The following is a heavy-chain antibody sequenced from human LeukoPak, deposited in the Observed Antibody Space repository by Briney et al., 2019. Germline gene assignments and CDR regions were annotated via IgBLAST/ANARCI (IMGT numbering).Heavy chain of an antibody. V-gene: IGHV3-23*01. CDR3: AVLGGIAVAGNIPDY. CDR2: ISGSGST. CDR1: GFTFSSYA. D-gene: IGHD6-19*01. Sequence: PGGSLRLSCAASGFTFSSYAMSWVRQTPGKGLEWVSAISGSGSTYYADSVKGRFTISRDNSKNTLYLQMNSLRAEDTAVYYCAVLGGIAVAGNIPDYWGQGTLVTVSS. J-gene: IGHJ4*02.